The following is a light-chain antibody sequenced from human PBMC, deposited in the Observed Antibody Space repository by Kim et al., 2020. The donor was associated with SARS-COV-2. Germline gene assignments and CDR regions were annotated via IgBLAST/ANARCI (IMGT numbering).Light chain of an antibody. CDR3: AAWDDSLNGWV. CDR2: SND. Sequence: ELTQPPSASGTPGQRVTISCSGSSSNIGSNTVNWYQQLPGTAPKLLVFSNDQRPSGVPDRFSGSKSGTSASLAISGLQSDDESDYYCAAWDDSLNGWVFGGVTKVTVL. V-gene: IGLV1-44*01. J-gene: IGLJ3*02. CDR1: SSNIGSNT.